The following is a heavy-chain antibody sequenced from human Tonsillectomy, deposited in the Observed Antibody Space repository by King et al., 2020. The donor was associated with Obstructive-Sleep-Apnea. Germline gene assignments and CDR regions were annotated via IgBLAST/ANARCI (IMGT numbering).Heavy chain of an antibody. CDR2: ISWNSGSI. D-gene: IGHD2-21*02. J-gene: IGHJ4*02. V-gene: IGHV3-9*01. CDR1: GFTFEDYA. Sequence: VQLVESGGDLVQPGRSLRLSCAASGFTFEDYAMHWVRQAPGKGLEWVSGISWNSGSIGDADSVTGRFTISSENAKNSLYLQMDSLRAEDTALYYCAKGRNTVTAFFDYWGQGTPVTVSS. CDR3: AKGRNTVTAFFDY.